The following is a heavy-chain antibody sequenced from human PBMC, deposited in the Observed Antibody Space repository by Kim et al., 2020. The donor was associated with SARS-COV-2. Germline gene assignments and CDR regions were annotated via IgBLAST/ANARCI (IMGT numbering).Heavy chain of an antibody. Sequence: SETLSLTCTVSGGSISSYYWSWIRQPPGKGLEWIGYIFYTGSTNYNPSLKSRVTISVDTSKNQFSLKLSSVTAADTAVYYCARGGSSGYYYGWGQGTLVTFSS. V-gene: IGHV4-59*01. CDR1: GGSISSYY. D-gene: IGHD3-22*01. CDR3: ARGGSSGYYYG. CDR2: IFYTGST. J-gene: IGHJ4*02.